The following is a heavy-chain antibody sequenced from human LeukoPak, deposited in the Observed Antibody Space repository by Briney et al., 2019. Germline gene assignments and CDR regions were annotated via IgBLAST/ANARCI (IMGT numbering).Heavy chain of an antibody. CDR3: ARGGGYCSSTSCYTGIIRGWFDP. D-gene: IGHD2-2*02. Sequence: GASVKVSCKASGYTFTGYYMHWVRQAPGQGLEWMGWINPNSGGTNYAQKLQGRVTMTTDTSTSTAYMELRSLRSDDTAVYYCARGGGYCSSTSCYTGIIRGWFDPWGQGTQVTVSS. V-gene: IGHV1-2*02. CDR1: GYTFTGYY. J-gene: IGHJ5*02. CDR2: INPNSGGT.